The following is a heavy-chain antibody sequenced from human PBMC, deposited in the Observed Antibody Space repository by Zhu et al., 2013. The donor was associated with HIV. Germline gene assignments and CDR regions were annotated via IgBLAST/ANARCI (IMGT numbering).Heavy chain of an antibody. CDR2: INPNSGGT. Sequence: QVQLVQSGAEVKKPGASVKVSCKASGYTFTGYYIHWVRQAPGQGLEWMGWINPNSGGTKYAQKFQGRATMTRDASISTAYMELSRLRSDDTAVYYCARGEGTTATAIDWFDPWAREPWSPSPQ. J-gene: IGHJ5*02. CDR1: GYTFTGYY. V-gene: IGHV1-2*02. CDR3: ARGEGTTATAIDWFDP. D-gene: IGHD4-4*01.